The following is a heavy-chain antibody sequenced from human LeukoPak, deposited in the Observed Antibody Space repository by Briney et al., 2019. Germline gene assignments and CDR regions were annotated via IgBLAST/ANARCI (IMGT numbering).Heavy chain of an antibody. Sequence: SETLSLTCSVSGGSISTYYWSWIRQPPGKGLEWIGYIYHSGSTNYNPSLKSRVTISVDTSKNQFSLKLSSVTAADTAVYYCARHPLLRGALFNYWGQGILVTVSS. CDR1: GGSISTYY. CDR2: IYHSGST. V-gene: IGHV4-59*08. J-gene: IGHJ4*01. CDR3: ARHPLLRGALFNY. D-gene: IGHD3-10*01.